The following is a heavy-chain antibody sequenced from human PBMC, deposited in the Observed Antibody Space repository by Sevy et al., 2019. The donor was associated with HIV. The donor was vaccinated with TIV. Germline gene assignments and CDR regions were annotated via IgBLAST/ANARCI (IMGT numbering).Heavy chain of an antibody. J-gene: IGHJ4*02. V-gene: IGHV3-23*01. CDR1: GFTFSSYA. D-gene: IGHD2-15*01. CDR2: ISDSGGRT. Sequence: GGSLRLSCAASGFTFSSYAMTWVRQAPGKGLEWVSVISDSGGRTNHADSVKGRFTISRDNSKNTVYLQMNSLRAEDTAVYYCAKSGIGVHYCSGNSRCPDYWGQGTLVTVSS. CDR3: AKSGIGVHYCSGNSRCPDY.